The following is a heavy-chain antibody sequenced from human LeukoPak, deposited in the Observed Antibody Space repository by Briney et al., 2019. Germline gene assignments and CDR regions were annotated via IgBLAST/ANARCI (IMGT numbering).Heavy chain of an antibody. CDR1: GFTFSSYA. Sequence: PGGSLRLSCAASGFTFSSYAMSWVRPAPGKGLEWVSAISGSGGSTYYAASVKGRFTISRDNSKNTLYLQMNSLRAEDTAVYYCAKDVGEQWLVMYYFDYWGQGTLVTVSS. V-gene: IGHV3-23*01. J-gene: IGHJ4*02. CDR3: AKDVGEQWLVMYYFDY. D-gene: IGHD6-19*01. CDR2: ISGSGGST.